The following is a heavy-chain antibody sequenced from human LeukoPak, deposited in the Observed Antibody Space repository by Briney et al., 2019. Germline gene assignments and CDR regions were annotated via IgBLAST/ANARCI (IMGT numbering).Heavy chain of an antibody. CDR2: IWYDGSNK. J-gene: IGHJ4*02. V-gene: IGHV3-33*01. CDR1: GFTFSSHG. CDR3: ARGGYDILTGSLYYFDY. D-gene: IGHD3-9*01. Sequence: GRSLRLFCAASGFTFSSHGMHWVRQAPGKGLEWGAVIWYDGSNKYYADSVKGRFTISRDNSKNTLYLQMNSLRAEDTAVYYCARGGYDILTGSLYYFDYWGQGTLVTVSS.